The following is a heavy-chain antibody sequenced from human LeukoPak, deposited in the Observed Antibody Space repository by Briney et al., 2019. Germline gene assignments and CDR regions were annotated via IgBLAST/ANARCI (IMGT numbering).Heavy chain of an antibody. CDR2: INPNSGGT. V-gene: IGHV1-2*04. CDR1: GYTFTGYY. Sequence: ASVKVSCKASGYTFTGYYMHWVRQAPGQGLEWMGWINPNSGGTNYAQKFQGWVTMTRDTSISTAYMELSRLRSDDTAAYYCARATRFGYCSSTSCYGDYYYGMDVWGQGTTVTVSS. D-gene: IGHD2-2*01. CDR3: ARATRFGYCSSTSCYGDYYYGMDV. J-gene: IGHJ6*02.